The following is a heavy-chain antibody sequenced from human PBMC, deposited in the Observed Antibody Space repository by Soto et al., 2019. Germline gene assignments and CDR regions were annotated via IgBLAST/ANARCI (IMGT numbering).Heavy chain of an antibody. CDR3: AVVRHIVVVPYAFDI. J-gene: IGHJ3*02. D-gene: IGHD2-21*01. Sequence: PGESVKISFKGSGYSFTSYWISWVRQMPGKGLEWMGRIDPSDSYTNYSPSFQGHVTISADKSISTAYLQWSSLKASDTAMYYCAVVRHIVVVPYAFDIWGQGTMVTVSS. CDR2: IDPSDSYT. CDR1: GYSFTSYW. V-gene: IGHV5-10-1*01.